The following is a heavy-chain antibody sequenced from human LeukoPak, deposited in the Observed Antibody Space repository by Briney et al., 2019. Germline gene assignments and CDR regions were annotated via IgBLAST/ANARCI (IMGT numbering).Heavy chain of an antibody. Sequence: PSETLSLTCTVSGGSISSSSYYWGWIRQPPGKGLEWIGSIYYSGSTYYNPSLKSRVTISVDTSKNQFSLKLSSVTAADTAVYYCASALFTVNYWGQGTLVTVSS. CDR1: GGSISSSSYY. J-gene: IGHJ4*02. D-gene: IGHD4-17*01. V-gene: IGHV4-39*07. CDR2: IYYSGST. CDR3: ASALFTVNY.